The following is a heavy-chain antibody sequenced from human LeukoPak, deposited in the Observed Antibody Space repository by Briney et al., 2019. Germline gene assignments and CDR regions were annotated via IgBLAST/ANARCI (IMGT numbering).Heavy chain of an antibody. CDR2: MNEDGSEK. CDR1: GFGFSNYW. V-gene: IGHV3-7*01. Sequence: GGSLRLSCAASGFGFSNYWMSWVRQAPGKGLEWVANMNEDGSEKNYVDSVKGRFTISRDNAQDTLYLQMSSLRAEDTAVYYCAGDRGYSNFDYWGQGTLLTVSS. D-gene: IGHD4-11*01. CDR3: AGDRGYSNFDY. J-gene: IGHJ4*02.